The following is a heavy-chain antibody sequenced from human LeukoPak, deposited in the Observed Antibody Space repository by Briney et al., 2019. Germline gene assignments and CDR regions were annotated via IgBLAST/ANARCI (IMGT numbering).Heavy chain of an antibody. V-gene: IGHV3-11*01. CDR3: ASTRAVHCSGGSCYRAGYYYMDV. CDR1: GFTFSDYY. CDR2: ISSSGSTI. Sequence: GGSLRLSCAASGFTFSDYYMSWIRQAPGKGLEWVSYISSSGSTIYYADSVKGRFTISRDNAKNSLYLQMNSLRAEDTAVYYCASTRAVHCSGGSCYRAGYYYMDVWGKGTTVTISS. D-gene: IGHD2-15*01. J-gene: IGHJ6*03.